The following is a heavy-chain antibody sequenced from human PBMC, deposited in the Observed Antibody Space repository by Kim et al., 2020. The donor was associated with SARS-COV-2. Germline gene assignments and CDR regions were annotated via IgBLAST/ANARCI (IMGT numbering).Heavy chain of an antibody. V-gene: IGHV3-21*01. D-gene: IGHD2-2*01. CDR3: ARGGGCSSTSCSYNWFDP. CDR2: ISSSSSYI. Sequence: GGSLRLSCAASGFTFSSYSMNWVRQAPGKGLEWVSSISSSSSYIYYADSVKGRFTISRDNAKNSLYLQMNSLRAEDTAVYYCARGGGCSSTSCSYNWFDPWGQGTLVTVSS. CDR1: GFTFSSYS. J-gene: IGHJ5*02.